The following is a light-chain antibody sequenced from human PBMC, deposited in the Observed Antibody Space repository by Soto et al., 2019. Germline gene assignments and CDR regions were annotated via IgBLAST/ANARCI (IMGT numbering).Light chain of an antibody. J-gene: IGKJ4*01. CDR1: QSVSSSY. V-gene: IGKV3D-15*01. Sequence: EIVLTQSPGTLSLSPGERATLSCRASQSVSSSYLAWYQQKPGQAPRLLIYGASTRAAGIPARFSGSGSGTEFTLTINSLQSEDFAIYYCQQYNQWPLTFGGGTKVDIK. CDR2: GAS. CDR3: QQYNQWPLT.